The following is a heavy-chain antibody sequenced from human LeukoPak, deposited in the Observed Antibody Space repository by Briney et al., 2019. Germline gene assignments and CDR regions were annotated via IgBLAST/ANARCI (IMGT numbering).Heavy chain of an antibody. CDR2: ISSSSYI. CDR1: GFTFSSYS. CDR3: ARDVRYYDSSGYYYFDY. Sequence: GGSLRLSCAASGFTFSSYSMNWVRQAPGKGLEWVSSISSSSYIYYADSVKGRFTISRDNAKNSLYLQMNSLRAEDTAVYYCARDVRYYDSSGYYYFDYWGQGTLVTVSS. D-gene: IGHD3-22*01. V-gene: IGHV3-21*01. J-gene: IGHJ4*02.